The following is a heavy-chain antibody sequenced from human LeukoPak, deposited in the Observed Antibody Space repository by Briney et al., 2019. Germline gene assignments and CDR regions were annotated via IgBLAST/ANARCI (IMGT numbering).Heavy chain of an antibody. CDR1: GFTFSSYG. D-gene: IGHD1-1*01. Sequence: GGSLRLSCAASGFTFSSYGIHWVRQAPGKGLDWVAFIRYDGSDQYYTDSVKGRFTISRDHSKNTLYLQMNSLRAEDTAVYYCARGSPNEPSLDWGQGTLVTVSS. CDR3: ARGSPNEPSLD. J-gene: IGHJ4*02. CDR2: IRYDGSDQ. V-gene: IGHV3-30*02.